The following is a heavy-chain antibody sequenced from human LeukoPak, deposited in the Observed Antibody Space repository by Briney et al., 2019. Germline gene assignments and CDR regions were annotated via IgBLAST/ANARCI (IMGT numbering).Heavy chain of an antibody. J-gene: IGHJ4*02. V-gene: IGHV4-4*07. CDR1: GGSISSYH. CDR3: ARGRRSITIFGVVSASFDY. Sequence: PSETLSLTCTVSGGSISSYHWSWIRQPAGKGLEWIGRIYTSGSTNYNPSLKSRVTMSVDTSKNQFSLKLSSVTAADTAVYYCARGRRSITIFGVVSASFDYWGQGTLVTVSS. CDR2: IYTSGST. D-gene: IGHD3-3*01.